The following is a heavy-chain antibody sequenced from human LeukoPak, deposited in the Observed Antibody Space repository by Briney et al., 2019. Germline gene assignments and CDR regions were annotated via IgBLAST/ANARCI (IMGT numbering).Heavy chain of an antibody. J-gene: IGHJ4*02. V-gene: IGHV4-59*01. D-gene: IGHD7-27*01. Sequence: SETLSLTCTGPGGSISSYDWSWVREPPGKGVEWIGYIYYSGSTNYNPSLKSRVTISVDTSKNQFSLKLSSVTAADTAVYYCATSFNWGYYFDYWGQGTLVTVSS. CDR3: ATSFNWGYYFDY. CDR2: IYYSGST. CDR1: GGSISSYD.